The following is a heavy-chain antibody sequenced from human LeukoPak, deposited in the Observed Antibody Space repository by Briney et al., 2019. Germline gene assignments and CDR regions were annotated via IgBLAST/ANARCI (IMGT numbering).Heavy chain of an antibody. V-gene: IGHV1-8*01. Sequence: ASVKVSCKASGYTFTNYDINWVRQATGQGLEWMGYKNPNSGNSAYAQKFQGRVTITTDPSITTAYMELSGLRSEDTALYYCAREGLDYWGQGTLVTVSS. J-gene: IGHJ4*02. CDR2: KNPNSGNS. CDR3: AREGLDY. CDR1: GYTFTNYD.